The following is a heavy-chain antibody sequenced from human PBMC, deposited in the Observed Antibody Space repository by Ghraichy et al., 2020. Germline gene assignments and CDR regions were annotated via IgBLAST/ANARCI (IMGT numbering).Heavy chain of an antibody. CDR2: ISYDGSKK. Sequence: GGSLRLSCAASGFIFRSHGFFWVRQAPGKGLEWVALISYDGSKKDFAESVRGRFAISRDNSKNTVYLHMSSLRPEDSAVYYCAKDKYATTSWLDPWGHGTLVTVSS. J-gene: IGHJ5*02. CDR3: AKDKYATTSWLDP. CDR1: GFIFRSHG. D-gene: IGHD2-8*01. V-gene: IGHV3-30*18.